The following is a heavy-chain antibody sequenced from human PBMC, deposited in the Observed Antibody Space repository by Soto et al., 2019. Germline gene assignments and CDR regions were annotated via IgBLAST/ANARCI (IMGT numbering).Heavy chain of an antibody. J-gene: IGHJ6*02. Sequence: PGGSLRLSCAASGFTFSSYAMHWVRQAPGKGLEWVAVISYDGSNKYYADSVKGRFTISRDNSKNTLYLQMNSLRAEDTAVYYCARSMTYYDILTGYSPYYYGMDVWGQGTTVTVS. D-gene: IGHD3-9*01. V-gene: IGHV3-30-3*01. CDR2: ISYDGSNK. CDR3: ARSMTYYDILTGYSPYYYGMDV. CDR1: GFTFSSYA.